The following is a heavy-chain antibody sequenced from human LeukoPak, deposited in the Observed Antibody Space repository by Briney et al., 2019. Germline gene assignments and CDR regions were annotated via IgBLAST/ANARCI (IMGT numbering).Heavy chain of an antibody. CDR1: GYTFTSYG. J-gene: IGHJ6*04. D-gene: IGHD6-19*01. CDR3: ARECCGGQQWLAPAFDYYYYGMDV. CDR2: ISAYNGNT. Sequence: ASVKVSRKASGYTFTSYGISWVRQAPGQGLEWMGWISAYNGNTNYAQKLQGRVTMTTDTSTSTAYMELRSLRSDDTAVYYCARECCGGQQWLAPAFDYYYYGMDVWGKGTTVTVSS. V-gene: IGHV1-18*04.